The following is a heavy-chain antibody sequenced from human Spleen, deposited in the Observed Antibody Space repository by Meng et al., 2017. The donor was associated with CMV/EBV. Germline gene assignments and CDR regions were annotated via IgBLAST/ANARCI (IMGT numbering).Heavy chain of an antibody. J-gene: IGHJ4*02. CDR1: GYTFTGYY. CDR2: INPNNGDT. CDR3: ARGTPTVAAPAASFDH. V-gene: IGHV1-2*02. D-gene: IGHD6-13*01. Sequence: ASVKVSCKASGYTFTGYYIHWVRQAPGQGLEWMGWINPNNGDTNYAQNFQGRVTMTRDTSISTAYMELSRLRSDDTAVYYSARGTPTVAAPAASFDHRRQGTLVTVSS.